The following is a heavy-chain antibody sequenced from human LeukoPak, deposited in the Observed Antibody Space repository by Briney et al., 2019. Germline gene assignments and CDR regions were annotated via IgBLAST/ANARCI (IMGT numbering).Heavy chain of an antibody. Sequence: ASVKVSCKAFGYTFTGYYMHWVRQAPGQGLEWMGWINPNSGGTNYAQKFQGRVTMTRDTSISTAYMELSRLRSDDTAVYYCARRYCSGGSCHYFDYWGQGTLVTVSS. D-gene: IGHD2-15*01. J-gene: IGHJ4*02. CDR1: GYTFTGYY. CDR3: ARRYCSGGSCHYFDY. CDR2: INPNSGGT. V-gene: IGHV1-2*02.